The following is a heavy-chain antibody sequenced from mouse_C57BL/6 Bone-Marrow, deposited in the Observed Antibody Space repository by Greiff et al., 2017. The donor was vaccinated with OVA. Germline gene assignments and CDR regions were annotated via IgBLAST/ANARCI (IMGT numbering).Heavy chain of an antibody. D-gene: IGHD1-1*01. J-gene: IGHJ2*01. CDR1: GYTFTDYY. V-gene: IGHV1-19*01. CDR3: ASYYGSRPHY. Sequence: EVKLMESGPVLVKPGASVKMSCKASGYTFTDYYMNWVKQSHGKSLEWIGVINPYNGGTSYNQKFKGKATLTVDKSSSTAYMELNSLTSEDSAVYYCASYYGSRPHYWGQGTTLTVSS. CDR2: INPYNGGT.